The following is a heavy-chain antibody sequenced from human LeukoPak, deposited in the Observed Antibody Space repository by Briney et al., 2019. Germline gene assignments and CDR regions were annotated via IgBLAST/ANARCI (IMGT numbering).Heavy chain of an antibody. CDR2: ISTYNGNT. D-gene: IGHD3-22*01. CDR3: ARVYNYYDTSGYYLGNYFDY. CDR1: GYTFTSYG. V-gene: IGHV1-18*01. J-gene: IGHJ4*02. Sequence: GASVKVSCKASGYTFTSYGITGVRQAPGQGLEWMGWISTYNGNTNNAQKLQGRVTMTTDTSTSTAYMELRSLRSDDTAVYYCARVYNYYDTSGYYLGNYFDYWGRGTLVTVSS.